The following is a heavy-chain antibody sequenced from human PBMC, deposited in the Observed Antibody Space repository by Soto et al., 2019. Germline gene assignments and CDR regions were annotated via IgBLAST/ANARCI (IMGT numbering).Heavy chain of an antibody. D-gene: IGHD3-10*01. CDR3: ARDPLGGSGSYYNIWYYYYGMDV. J-gene: IGHJ6*02. Sequence: PGGSLRLSCAASGFTFSSYGMHWVRQAPGKGLEWVAVIWYDGSNKYYADSVKGRFTISRDNSKNTLYLQMNSLRAEDTAVYYCARDPLGGSGSYYNIWYYYYGMDVWGQGTTVTVSS. V-gene: IGHV3-33*01. CDR2: IWYDGSNK. CDR1: GFTFSSYG.